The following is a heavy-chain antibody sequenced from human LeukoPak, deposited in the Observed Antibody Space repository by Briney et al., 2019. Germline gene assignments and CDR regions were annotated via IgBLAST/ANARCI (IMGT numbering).Heavy chain of an antibody. D-gene: IGHD3-3*01. CDR1: GFTFSDHY. CDR3: ARENGYELAT. CDR2: TRNKANSYTT. V-gene: IGHV3-72*01. Sequence: PGGSLRLSCAASGFTFSDHYMDWVRQAPGKGLEWVGRTRNKANSYTTEYAASVKGRFTISRDDSKNSLYLQMNSLKTEDTAVYYCARENGYELATWGQGTLVTVSS. J-gene: IGHJ5*02.